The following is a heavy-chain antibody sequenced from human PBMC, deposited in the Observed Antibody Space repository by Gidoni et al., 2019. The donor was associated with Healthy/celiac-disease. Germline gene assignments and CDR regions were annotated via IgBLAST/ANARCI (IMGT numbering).Heavy chain of an antibody. CDR2: ISSNGGST. Sequence: EVQLVESGGGLVQPGGSLRLSCAASGFTFSSYAMHWVRQAPVKGLEYVSAISSNGGSTYYANSVKGRFTISRDNSKNTLYLQMGSLRAEDMAVYYCARVGTGTYSFDYWGQGTLVTVSS. D-gene: IGHD1-7*01. J-gene: IGHJ4*02. CDR1: GFTFSSYA. V-gene: IGHV3-64*01. CDR3: ARVGTGTYSFDY.